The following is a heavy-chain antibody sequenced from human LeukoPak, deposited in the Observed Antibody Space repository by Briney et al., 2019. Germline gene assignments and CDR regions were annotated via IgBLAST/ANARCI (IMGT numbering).Heavy chain of an antibody. D-gene: IGHD2-8*01. CDR3: AREDIVLMVYAAARPTGFDP. CDR2: IKQDGSEE. Sequence: GGSLRLSCAASGFTFSSYWMSWVRQAPGKGLEWVANIKQDGSEEYYVDSVKGRFTISRDNAKNSLYLQMNSLRAEDTAVYYCAREDIVLMVYAAARPTGFDPWGQGTLVTVSS. CDR1: GFTFSSYW. V-gene: IGHV3-7*03. J-gene: IGHJ5*02.